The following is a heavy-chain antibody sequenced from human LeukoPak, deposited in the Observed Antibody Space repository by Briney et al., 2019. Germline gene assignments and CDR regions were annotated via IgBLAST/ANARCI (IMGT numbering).Heavy chain of an antibody. Sequence: PGGSLRLSCAASGFFFSRYAMHWVRQAPGKGLEYVSAISSNGGNTFYADSVKGRFTISRDNSKNTLYLQMGSLSAEDMAVYYCARTMVRGVITHNWFDPWGQGTLVTVSS. CDR3: ARTMVRGVITHNWFDP. CDR1: GFFFSRYA. V-gene: IGHV3-64*02. D-gene: IGHD3-10*01. J-gene: IGHJ5*02. CDR2: ISSNGGNT.